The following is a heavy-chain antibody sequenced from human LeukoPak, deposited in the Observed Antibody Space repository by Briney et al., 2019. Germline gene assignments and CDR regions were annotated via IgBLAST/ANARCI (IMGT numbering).Heavy chain of an antibody. J-gene: IGHJ1*01. CDR3: AKAFLGTGRYGSVRGGDFQH. D-gene: IGHD6-19*01. V-gene: IGHV3-30*02. CDR1: GFTFSSYG. Sequence: GGSLRLSCAASGFTFSSYGMHWVRQAPGKGLEWVALIWYDGSKRYYADSVKGRFTISRDNSKNTLYLQMNSLRPEDTAMYYCAKAFLGTGRYGSVRGGDFQHWGQGTLVTVSS. CDR2: IWYDGSKR.